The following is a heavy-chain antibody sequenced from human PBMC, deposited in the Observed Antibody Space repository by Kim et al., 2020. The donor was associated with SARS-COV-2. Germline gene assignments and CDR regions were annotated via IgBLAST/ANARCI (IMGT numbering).Heavy chain of an antibody. CDR2: VSHTGST. V-gene: IGHV4-4*02. CDR1: GASISSGNW. J-gene: IGHJ4*02. CDR3: ASAHLGEVSLDY. D-gene: IGHD3-16*02. Sequence: SETLSLTCAVSGASISSGNWWSWVRQSPGKGLEWIGEVSHTGSTSYNPSLKSRVTISLDKSWNQFSLKLSSVTAAATAVYHCASAHLGEVSLDYCGQGTL.